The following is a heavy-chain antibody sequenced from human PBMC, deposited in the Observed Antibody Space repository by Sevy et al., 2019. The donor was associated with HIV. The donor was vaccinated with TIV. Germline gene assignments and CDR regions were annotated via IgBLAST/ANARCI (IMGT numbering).Heavy chain of an antibody. J-gene: IGHJ4*02. D-gene: IGHD3-22*01. CDR2: ISGSGGSR. V-gene: IGHV3-23*01. CDR3: ARWYTNYYDSRGYYYDY. CDR1: GFTFSSYA. Sequence: GGSLRLSCAASGFTFSSYAMSWVRQAPGKGLEWVSAISGSGGSRYDADSVKGRFTINRDNSKNTLFLQMNSLRAEDTAGDYCARWYTNYYDSRGYYYDYWGQGTLVTVSS.